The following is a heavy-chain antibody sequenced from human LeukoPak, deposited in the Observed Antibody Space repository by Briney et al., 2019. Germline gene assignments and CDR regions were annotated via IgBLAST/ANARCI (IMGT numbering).Heavy chain of an antibody. CDR3: ARDGEDIVVVVAAAQPNWFDP. CDR2: IIPILGIA. D-gene: IGHD2-15*01. V-gene: IGHV1-69*04. CDR1: GGTFSSYA. J-gene: IGHJ5*02. Sequence: SVKVSCKASGGTFSSYAISWVRQAPGQGLEWMGRIIPILGIANYAQKFQGRVTITADKSTSTAYMELSSLRSEDSAVYYCARDGEDIVVVVAAAQPNWFDPWGQGTLVTVSS.